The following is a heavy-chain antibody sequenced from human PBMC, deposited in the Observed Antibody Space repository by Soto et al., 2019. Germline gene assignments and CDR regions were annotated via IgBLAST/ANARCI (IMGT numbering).Heavy chain of an antibody. CDR1: GFTFSSYA. J-gene: IGHJ4*02. Sequence: PGGSLRLSCAASGFTFSSYAMSWVRQAPGKGLEWVSAISGSGGSTYYADSVKGRFTISRDNSKNTLYLQMNSLRAEDTAVYYCAKAGLLWFGESPNDYWGQGTLVTVSS. V-gene: IGHV3-23*01. CDR3: AKAGLLWFGESPNDY. CDR2: ISGSGGST. D-gene: IGHD3-10*01.